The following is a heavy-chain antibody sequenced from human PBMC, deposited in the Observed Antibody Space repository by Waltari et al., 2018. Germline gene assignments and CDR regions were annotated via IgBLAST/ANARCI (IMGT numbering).Heavy chain of an antibody. CDR3: AKASSYSDSSGYHYYFDY. CDR2: ISGSGGST. D-gene: IGHD3-22*01. J-gene: IGHJ4*02. CDR1: GGSISSYY. V-gene: IGHV3-23*01. Sequence: VQLQESCPGLVKPSETLSLTCTVSGGSISSYYWSWVRQAPGKGLEWVSAISGSGGSTYYADSVKGRFTISRDNSKNTLYLQMNSLRAEDTAVYYCAKASSYSDSSGYHYYFDYWGQGTLVTVSS.